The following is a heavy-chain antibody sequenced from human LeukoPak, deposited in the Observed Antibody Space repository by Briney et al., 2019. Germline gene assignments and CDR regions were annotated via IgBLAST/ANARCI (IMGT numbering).Heavy chain of an antibody. V-gene: IGHV1-2*02. Sequence: PGASVKVSCKASGYTFTGYYMHWVRQAPGQGLEWMGWINPNSGGTNYAQKFQGRVTMTRETSISTAYMELSRLRSDDTAVYYCARAMVRISKNWFDPWGQGTLVTVSS. CDR3: ARAMVRISKNWFDP. CDR2: INPNSGGT. CDR1: GYTFTGYY. D-gene: IGHD3-10*01. J-gene: IGHJ5*02.